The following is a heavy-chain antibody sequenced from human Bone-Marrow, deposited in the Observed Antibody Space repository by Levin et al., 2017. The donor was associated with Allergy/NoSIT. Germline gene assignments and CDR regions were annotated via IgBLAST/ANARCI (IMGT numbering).Heavy chain of an antibody. CDR2: ISKDGSNI. J-gene: IGHJ4*02. D-gene: IGHD3-10*01. V-gene: IGHV3-30*04. CDR3: ARARNVWELPPFDH. CDR1: GFIFSTYA. Sequence: PGGSLRLSCAASGFIFSTYAMNWVRQAPGKGLEWVAVISKDGSNIYYADSVKGRFTISRDNSKNTLYLQMNSLRVEDTAVYYCARARNVWELPPFDHWGQGTLVTASS.